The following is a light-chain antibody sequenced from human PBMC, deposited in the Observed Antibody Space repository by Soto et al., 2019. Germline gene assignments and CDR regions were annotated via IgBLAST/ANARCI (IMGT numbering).Light chain of an antibody. Sequence: SYELTQHLSVSVALGQTARITCGGNNIGSKNVHWYQQKPGLAPVLVIYTDSNRPSGVPERFSGSNSSNTATLTISRAQAGDEADYYCQVWHRSTVVFGGGTKVTVL. CDR1: NIGSKN. CDR2: TDS. V-gene: IGLV3-9*01. J-gene: IGLJ2*01. CDR3: QVWHRSTVV.